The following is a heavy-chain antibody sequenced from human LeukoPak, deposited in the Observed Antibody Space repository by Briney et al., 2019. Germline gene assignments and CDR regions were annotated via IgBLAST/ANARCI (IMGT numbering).Heavy chain of an antibody. J-gene: IGHJ6*04. CDR3: ARVEYYYGSGIANYYGMDV. Sequence: PSETLSLTCAVYGGSFSGYYWSWIRQPPGKGLEWIGEINHSGSTNYNPSLKSRVTISVDTSKNQFSLKLSSVTAADTAVYYCARVEYYYGSGIANYYGMDVWGKGTTVTVSS. D-gene: IGHD3-10*01. CDR1: GGSFSGYY. CDR2: INHSGST. V-gene: IGHV4-34*01.